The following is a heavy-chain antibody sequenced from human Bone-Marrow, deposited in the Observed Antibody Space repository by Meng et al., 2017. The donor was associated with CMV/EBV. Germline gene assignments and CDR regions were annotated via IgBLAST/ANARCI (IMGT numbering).Heavy chain of an antibody. CDR3: ARDHEKYQLPHDAFDI. Sequence: GESLKISCAASGFTFDDYGMSWVRQAPGKGLEWVSGINWNGGSTGYADSVKGRFTISRDNAKNSLYLQMNSLRAEDTALYYCARDHEKYQLPHDAFDIWGQGTMVTVSS. V-gene: IGHV3-20*04. D-gene: IGHD2-2*01. CDR2: INWNGGST. J-gene: IGHJ3*02. CDR1: GFTFDDYG.